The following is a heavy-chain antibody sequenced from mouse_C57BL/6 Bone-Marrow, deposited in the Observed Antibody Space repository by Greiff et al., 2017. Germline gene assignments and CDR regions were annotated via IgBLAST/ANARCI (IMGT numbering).Heavy chain of an antibody. J-gene: IGHJ4*01. D-gene: IGHD1-1*01. CDR2: INPSTGGT. CDR1: GYSFTGYY. Sequence: VQLQQSGPELVKPGASVKISCKASGYSFTGYYMNWVKQSPEKSLEWIGEINPSTGGTTYNQKFKAKATLTVDKSSSTAYMQLSSLTSEHSAVYYCAIISTVVAKAMDYWGQGTSVTVSS. CDR3: AIISTVVAKAMDY. V-gene: IGHV1-42*01.